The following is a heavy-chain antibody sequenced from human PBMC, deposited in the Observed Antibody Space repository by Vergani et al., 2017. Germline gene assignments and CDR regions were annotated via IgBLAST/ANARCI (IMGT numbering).Heavy chain of an antibody. V-gene: IGHV1-18*01. CDR1: GYTFTSYA. CDR3: ARDPGTTVTREADY. Sequence: QVQLVQSGAEVKKPGSSVKVSCKASGYTFTSYAMHWVRQAPGQGLEWMGWISAYNGNTNYAQKLQGRVTMTTDTSTSTAYMELRSLRSDDTAVYYCARDPGTTVTREADYWGQGTLVTVSS. CDR2: ISAYNGNT. D-gene: IGHD4-17*01. J-gene: IGHJ4*02.